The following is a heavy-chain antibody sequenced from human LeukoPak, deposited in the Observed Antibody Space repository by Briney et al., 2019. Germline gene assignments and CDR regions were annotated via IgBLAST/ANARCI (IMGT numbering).Heavy chain of an antibody. V-gene: IGHV3-30*02. CDR3: AKSPMTSVNYVDF. CDR1: GFSFSTYA. Sequence: GGSLRLSCAASGFSFSTYAMHWVRQAPGKGLEWVAYIRNDGSKRYYADSVKGRFTISRDNSKNTLSLQMNSLRGEDTAGYYCAKSPMTSVNYVDFWGQGTLVTVSS. CDR2: IRNDGSKR. D-gene: IGHD3-16*01. J-gene: IGHJ1*01.